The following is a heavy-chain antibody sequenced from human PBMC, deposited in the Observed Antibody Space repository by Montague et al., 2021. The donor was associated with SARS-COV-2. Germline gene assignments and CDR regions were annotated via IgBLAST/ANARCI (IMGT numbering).Heavy chain of an antibody. CDR2: IDNSGST. CDR1: GGSIGAYY. CDR3: ARHGGNDAFDI. V-gene: IGHV4-59*01. J-gene: IGHJ3*02. Sequence: SETLSLTCTASGGSIGAYYWSWIRQPPGKGLEWIGYIDNSGSTNHNPSLESRVTMSVATSKNQFSLKLNSVTAADTAVYYCARHGGNDAFDIWGRGTMVTVSS. D-gene: IGHD4-23*01.